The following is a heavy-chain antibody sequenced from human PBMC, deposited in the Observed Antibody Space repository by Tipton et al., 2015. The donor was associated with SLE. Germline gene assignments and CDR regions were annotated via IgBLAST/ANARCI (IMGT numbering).Heavy chain of an antibody. D-gene: IGHD6-13*01. J-gene: IGHJ4*02. Sequence: SLRLSCAASGFTFDDYAMHWVRQAPGKGPEWVSGISWNSGSIGYADSVKGRFTISRDNAKNSLYLQMNSLRTEDTALYYCAKEGGAAAVFFDYWGQGTLVTVSS. CDR2: ISWNSGSI. CDR3: AKEGGAAAVFFDY. CDR1: GFTFDDYA. V-gene: IGHV3-9*01.